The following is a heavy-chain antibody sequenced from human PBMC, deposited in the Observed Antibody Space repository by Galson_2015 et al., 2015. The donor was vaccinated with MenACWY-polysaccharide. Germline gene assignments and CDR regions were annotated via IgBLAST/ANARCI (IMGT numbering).Heavy chain of an antibody. J-gene: IGHJ6*02. D-gene: IGHD6-13*01. CDR2: ISYDGSNK. V-gene: IGHV3-30*18. CDR1: GFTFSSYG. Sequence: SLRLSCAASGFTFSSYGMHWVRQAPGKGLEWVAVISYDGSNKYYADSVKGRFTISRDNSKNTLFLQMNSLRREDTAVYSCAKDPVHHIAVAGGHQPYPGMDGWGQGTTVTGSS. CDR3: AKDPVHHIAVAGGHQPYPGMDG.